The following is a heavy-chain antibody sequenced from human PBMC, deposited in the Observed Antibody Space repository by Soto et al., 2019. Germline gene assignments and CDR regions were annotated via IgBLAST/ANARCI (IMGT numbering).Heavy chain of an antibody. CDR1: GFTFDDYG. CDR3: ARGPKRGGSLEWLLSPQNHYYYYYMDV. Sequence: GGSLRLSCAASGFTFDDYGMSWVRQAPGKGLEWVSGINWNGGSTGYADSVKGRFTISRDNAKNSLYLQMNSLRAEDTALYHCARGPKRGGSLEWLLSPQNHYYYYYMDVWGKGTTVTVSS. J-gene: IGHJ6*03. CDR2: INWNGGST. V-gene: IGHV3-20*01. D-gene: IGHD3-3*01.